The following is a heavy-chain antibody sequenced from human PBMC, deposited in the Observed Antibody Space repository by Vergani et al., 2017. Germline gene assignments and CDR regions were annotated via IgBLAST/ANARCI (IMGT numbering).Heavy chain of an antibody. CDR3: AKDRIVGDGLWYFDY. D-gene: IGHD3-16*01. V-gene: IGHV3-23*01. CDR2: ITGGRST. CDR1: GFTFSGNA. J-gene: IGHJ4*02. Sequence: EVQLLESGGDLVPPGWSLRLSCAASGFTFSGNAMSWVRQTPGKGLEWVSGITGGRSTEYADSVKGRFTISRDDSKNTIFLQMNSLRVEDTGVYYCAKDRIVGDGLWYFDYWGQGALVTVSS.